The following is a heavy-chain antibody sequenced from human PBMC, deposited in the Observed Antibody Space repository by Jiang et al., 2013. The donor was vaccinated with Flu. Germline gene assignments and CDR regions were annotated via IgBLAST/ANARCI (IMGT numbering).Heavy chain of an antibody. CDR1: SGSMNGDF. D-gene: IGHD3-3*01. V-gene: IGHV4-59*01. Sequence: GLVKPSETLSLTCTVSSGSMNGDFWSWIRHAPREGTGVDWVYLLQWEHQLQPSLKSRVTISVDTSKNQFSLKLSSVTAADTAVYYCARGGFWSGNSMDVVGPRDHGHRLL. CDR2: LLQWEH. J-gene: IGHJ6*02. CDR3: ARGGFWSGNSMDV.